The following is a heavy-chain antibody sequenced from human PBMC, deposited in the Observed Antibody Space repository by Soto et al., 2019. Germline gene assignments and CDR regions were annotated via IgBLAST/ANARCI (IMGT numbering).Heavy chain of an antibody. J-gene: IGHJ4*02. D-gene: IGHD3-10*01. V-gene: IGHV4-39*01. CDR3: GRRWFGEGYPS. Sequence: QLQLQESGPRLVKPSETLSLTCRVSGDSISSGTYYWGWLRQPPGKGLEWIGNVYSSGITHYNPSLKSRVTISADRSNKQFSLKMNSVTAADTAVYYCGRRWFGEGYPSWGQGTLVTVSS. CDR2: VYSSGIT. CDR1: GDSISSGTYY.